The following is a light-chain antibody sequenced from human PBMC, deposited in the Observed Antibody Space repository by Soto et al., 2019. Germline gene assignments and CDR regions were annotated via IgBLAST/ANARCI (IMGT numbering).Light chain of an antibody. CDR3: QQYNNWPPT. V-gene: IGKV3D-15*01. J-gene: IGKJ3*01. Sequence: IVLTPSPATLSVSPCERATLSGRASQSVSSNLAWYQQKPGQAPRLLISGASTRATGVPARFSGSGSGTEFTLTISSLQSEDFAVYYCQQYNNWPPTFGPGTKVDIK. CDR1: QSVSSN. CDR2: GAS.